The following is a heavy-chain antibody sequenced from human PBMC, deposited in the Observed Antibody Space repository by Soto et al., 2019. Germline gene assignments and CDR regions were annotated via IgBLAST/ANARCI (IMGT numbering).Heavy chain of an antibody. Sequence: GGSLRLSCAASGFTFSSYWMSWVRQAPGRGLEWVANIKQDGSEKYYVDSVKGRFTISRDNAKNSLYLQMNSLRAEDTAVYYCARFYYDSSGYLPSPYYYYYGMDVWGQGTTVTVS. J-gene: IGHJ6*02. CDR3: ARFYYDSSGYLPSPYYYYYGMDV. D-gene: IGHD3-22*01. CDR2: IKQDGSEK. CDR1: GFTFSSYW. V-gene: IGHV3-7*04.